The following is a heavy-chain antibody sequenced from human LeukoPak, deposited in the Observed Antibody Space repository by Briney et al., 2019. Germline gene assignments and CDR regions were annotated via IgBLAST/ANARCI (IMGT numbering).Heavy chain of an antibody. CDR1: GYTFTDNY. CDR3: ARDIRRTHYYDSSGYPPAFDI. V-gene: IGHV1-18*04. CDR2: ISAYNGNT. D-gene: IGHD3-22*01. Sequence: ASVKVSFKASGYTFTDNYMHWVRQAPGQGLEWMGWISAYNGNTNYAQKLQGRVTMTTDTSTSTAYMELRSLRSDDTAVYYCARDIRRTHYYDSSGYPPAFDIWGQGTMVTVSS. J-gene: IGHJ3*02.